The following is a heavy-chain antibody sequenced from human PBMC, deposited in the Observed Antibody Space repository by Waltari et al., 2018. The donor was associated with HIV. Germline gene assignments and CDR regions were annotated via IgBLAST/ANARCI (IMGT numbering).Heavy chain of an antibody. CDR2: INAGNDNT. CDR3: ARWFSSSWYYYGMDV. D-gene: IGHD6-13*01. V-gene: IGHV1-3*01. Sequence: QVQLVQSGAEVKKPGASVKVSCKAAGYTLTSYAIPWVRQAPGQRLEWMGWINAGNDNTKYSQKFQGRVTITRDTSANTAYMELSSLRSEDTAVYYCARWFSSSWYYYGMDVWGQGTTVTVSS. J-gene: IGHJ6*02. CDR1: GYTLTSYA.